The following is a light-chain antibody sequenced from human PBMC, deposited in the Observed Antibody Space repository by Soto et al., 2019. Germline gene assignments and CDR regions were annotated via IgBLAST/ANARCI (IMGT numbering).Light chain of an antibody. V-gene: IGKV1-39*01. Sequence: IQLTQSPSSLSASVGDRVTITCLASQGISSYLNWYQQKPGKAPKLLIYAASSLQSGVPSRFSGSGSGTDFTLTISSLQPEDFATYYCQQSYSTPITFGQGTRLEIK. CDR2: AAS. J-gene: IGKJ5*01. CDR1: QGISSY. CDR3: QQSYSTPIT.